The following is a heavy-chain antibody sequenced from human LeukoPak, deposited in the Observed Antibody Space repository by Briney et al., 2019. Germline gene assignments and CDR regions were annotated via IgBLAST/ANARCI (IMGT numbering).Heavy chain of an antibody. Sequence: GGPLRLSCAASGFTFSSYSMNWVRQAPGKGLEWVSSISSSSSYIYYADSVKGRFTISRDNAKNSLYLQMNSLRAEDTAVYYCARDLEVVAAVLDYWGQGTLVTVSS. CDR2: ISSSSSYI. CDR1: GFTFSSYS. CDR3: ARDLEVVAAVLDY. D-gene: IGHD2-15*01. J-gene: IGHJ4*02. V-gene: IGHV3-21*01.